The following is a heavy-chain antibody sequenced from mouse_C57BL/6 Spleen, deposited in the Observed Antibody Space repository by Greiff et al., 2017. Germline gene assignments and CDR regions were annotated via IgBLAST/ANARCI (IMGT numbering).Heavy chain of an antibody. J-gene: IGHJ4*01. Sequence: QVQLQQPGAELVRPGSSVKLSCKASGYTFTSYWMAWVKQRPGKGLEWICNIYTSDSETHYTQKVKDKATLTVDKSSSTAYMRLSILTSEDSSVYYCAMIYYGNSDAIDYWGQGTSVTVSS. V-gene: IGHV1-61*01. CDR3: AMIYYGNSDAIDY. D-gene: IGHD2-1*01. CDR2: IYTSDSET. CDR1: GYTFTSYW.